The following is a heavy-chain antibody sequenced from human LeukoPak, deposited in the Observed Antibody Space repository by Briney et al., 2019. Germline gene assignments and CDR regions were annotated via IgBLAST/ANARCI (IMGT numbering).Heavy chain of an antibody. CDR1: GFSISTYT. Sequence: GGSLRLSCAASGFSISTYTTSWVRQAPGKGLEWVSGIVGSGDTDYADAVQGRFTISKDNSKNIVYLQMNSLRAEDTAVYYCAKDAVYGDGYWGFDYWGQGNLVTVSS. CDR2: IVGSGDT. V-gene: IGHV3-23*01. D-gene: IGHD5-24*01. CDR3: AKDAVYGDGYWGFDY. J-gene: IGHJ4*02.